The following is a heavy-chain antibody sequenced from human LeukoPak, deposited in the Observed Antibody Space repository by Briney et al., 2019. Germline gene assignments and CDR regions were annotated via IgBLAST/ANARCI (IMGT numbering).Heavy chain of an antibody. D-gene: IGHD6-13*01. CDR3: AKDRRTIAATGTLF. V-gene: IGHV3-23*01. CDR1: GFTFSTYV. Sequence: PGGSLRLSCRASGFTFSTYVMSWVRQAPGKGLEWVSSITGSGDITYYADSVKGRFTISRDNAENMLFLQMSSLRAEDTAIYFCAKDRRTIAATGTLFWGQGTLVTVSS. J-gene: IGHJ4*02. CDR2: ITGSGDIT.